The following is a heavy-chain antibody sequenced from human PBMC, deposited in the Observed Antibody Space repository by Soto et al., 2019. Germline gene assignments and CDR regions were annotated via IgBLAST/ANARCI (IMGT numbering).Heavy chain of an antibody. CDR2: ISTYSGDT. Sequence: QVHLVQSGVEVKTPGASVKVSCQASGYTFFTYDISWVRQAPGQGLEWMGWISTYSGDTKYAQKFQGRVTMTTDTSTTTAYLELRSLRSDDTSVYYCAIHHGPTTSENWFDPWCQGTLVNVSS. CDR3: AIHHGPTTSENWFDP. J-gene: IGHJ5*02. D-gene: IGHD5-12*01. CDR1: GYTFFTYD. V-gene: IGHV1-18*01.